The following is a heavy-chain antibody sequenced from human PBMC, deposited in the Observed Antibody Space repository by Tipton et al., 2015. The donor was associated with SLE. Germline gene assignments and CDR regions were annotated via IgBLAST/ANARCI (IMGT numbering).Heavy chain of an antibody. V-gene: IGHV4-59*01. D-gene: IGHD5-18*01. CDR3: ARDSSGYNY. J-gene: IGHJ4*02. Sequence: LRLSCAVYGGSFSGYYWSWIRQPPGKGLEWIGYIYYSGSTNYNPSLKSRVTISVDTSKNQFPLKLSSVTAADTAVYYCARDSSGYNYWGQGTLVAVSS. CDR2: IYYSGST. CDR1: GGSFSGYY.